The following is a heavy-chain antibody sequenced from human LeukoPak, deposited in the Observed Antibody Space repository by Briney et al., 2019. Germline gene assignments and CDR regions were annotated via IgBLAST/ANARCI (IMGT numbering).Heavy chain of an antibody. J-gene: IGHJ3*02. V-gene: IGHV3-21*01. Sequence: GWSLRLSCAASGFTFSSYSMNFVRQAPGKWLEWVSSISSSSSYTYSAFSVKGRFTISRDNAKNSLYLQMNSLRAEDTAVYYCARVSGGDLGDDAFDIWGQGTMVTVSS. CDR1: GFTFSSYS. CDR3: ARVSGGDLGDDAFDI. D-gene: IGHD3-16*01. CDR2: ISSSSSYT.